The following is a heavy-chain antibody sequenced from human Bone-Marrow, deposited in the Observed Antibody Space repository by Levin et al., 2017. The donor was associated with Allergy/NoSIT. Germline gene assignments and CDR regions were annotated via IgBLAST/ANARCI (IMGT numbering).Heavy chain of an antibody. CDR3: ARGNRDLTTTSNWFDP. D-gene: IGHD4-11*01. V-gene: IGHV3-21*04. CDR1: GFTFNTYS. Sequence: AASVKVSCAASGFTFNTYSMNWVRQAPGKGLEWVSAISRSGTKTYYADSVKGRFTISRDNAQNSLYLQMSSLRDEDTAMYYCARGNRDLTTTSNWFDPWGQGTLVTVSS. J-gene: IGHJ5*02. CDR2: ISRSGTKT.